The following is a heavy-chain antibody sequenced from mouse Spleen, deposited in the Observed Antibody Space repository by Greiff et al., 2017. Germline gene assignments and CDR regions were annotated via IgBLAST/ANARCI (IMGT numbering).Heavy chain of an antibody. J-gene: IGHJ2*01. CDR3: ARGGWSLFDY. CDR2: IYPGSGNT. Sequence: QVQLQQSGAELARPGASVKLSCKASGYTFTDYYINWVKQRTGQGLEWIGEIYPGSGNTYYNEKFKGKATLTADKSSSTAYMQLSSLTSEDSAVYFCARGGWSLFDYWGQGTTLTVSS. D-gene: IGHD2-3*01. CDR1: GYTFTDYY. V-gene: IGHV1-77*01.